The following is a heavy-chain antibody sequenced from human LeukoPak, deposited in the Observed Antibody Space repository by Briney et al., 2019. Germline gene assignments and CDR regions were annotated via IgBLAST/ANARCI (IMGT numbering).Heavy chain of an antibody. Sequence: SETLSLTCAVYGGSFSGYYWSWIRQPPGKGLEWIGYIYYSGSTYYNPSLKSRVTISVDASKNQFSLTLSSVTAADKAVYYCSRSLYYYDGSVYYYGESWFDPWGQGTLVTVSS. CDR1: GGSFSGYY. J-gene: IGHJ5*02. CDR3: SRSLYYYDGSVYYYGESWFDP. CDR2: IYYSGST. V-gene: IGHV4-59*12. D-gene: IGHD3-22*01.